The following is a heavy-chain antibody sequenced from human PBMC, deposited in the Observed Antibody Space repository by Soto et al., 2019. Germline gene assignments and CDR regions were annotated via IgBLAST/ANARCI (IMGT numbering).Heavy chain of an antibody. J-gene: IGHJ6*02. CDR1: GFIFQNFV. CDR3: AKGGTSHIYGIDV. D-gene: IGHD2-2*01. V-gene: IGHV3-23*01. CDR2: ISGTGQYT. Sequence: VQLLETGGGLVQPGGSLRLSCKASGFIFQNFVINWVRQAPGKGLEWVSIISGTGQYTFYADSVRGRFTFSRDNSENTVYLEMNSLRAEDTAIYFCAKGGTSHIYGIDVWGPGTTVIVSS.